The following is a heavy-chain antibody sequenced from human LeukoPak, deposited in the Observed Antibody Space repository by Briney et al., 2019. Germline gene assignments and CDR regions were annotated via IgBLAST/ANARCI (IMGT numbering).Heavy chain of an antibody. CDR2: IYATGST. J-gene: IGHJ5*02. Sequence: SETLSLTCTVYGGSISSYYWSWVRQPPGKGLEWIGYIYATGSTNYNPSLKSRVTISVATSKNQFSLNLRSVTAADTAVYYCARDSAVRSPLGTWGQGTLVSVSS. V-gene: IGHV4-4*09. D-gene: IGHD1-26*01. CDR1: GGSISSYY. CDR3: ARDSAVRSPLGT.